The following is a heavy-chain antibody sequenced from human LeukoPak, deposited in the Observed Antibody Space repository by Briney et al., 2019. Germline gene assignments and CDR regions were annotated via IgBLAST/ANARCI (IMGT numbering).Heavy chain of an antibody. J-gene: IGHJ6*02. CDR3: AREYGYRDDYHDMDV. V-gene: IGHV3-20*04. CDR2: ISWNGGAT. Sequence: GGSLRLSCAASGFTLDDYGMSWARQAPGKGLEWVSGISWNGGATSYADSVKGRFTISRDNAKNSLYLQMNSLRAEDTALYYCAREYGYRDDYHDMDVWGQGTTVAVSS. D-gene: IGHD5-12*01. CDR1: GFTLDDYG.